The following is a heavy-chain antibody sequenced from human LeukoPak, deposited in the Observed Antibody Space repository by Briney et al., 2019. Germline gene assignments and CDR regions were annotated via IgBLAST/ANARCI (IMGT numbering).Heavy chain of an antibody. CDR2: VNSDGSTT. CDR1: GFPFSNYW. CDR3: ARGYYSSSRFDS. D-gene: IGHD6-13*01. V-gene: IGHV3-74*01. Sequence: PGGSLTLACAAAGFPFSNYWMHWVRQAPGKGLVWVSRVNSDGSTTNYADSVKGRFTISRDNAENTLYMRMNSLRPEDTAVYYCARGYYSSSRFDSWGQGTLVTVSS. J-gene: IGHJ4*02.